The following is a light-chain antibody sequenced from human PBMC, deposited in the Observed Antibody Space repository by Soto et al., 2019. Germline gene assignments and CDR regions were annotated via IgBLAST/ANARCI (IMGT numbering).Light chain of an antibody. Sequence: QSVLTQPRSVSGSPGQSVTISCTGTSSDVGGYNFVSWYQQNPGKAPQLMIHDVNKRPSGIPDRFSGSKSGNTASLTISGLQAEDEADYYCCSNAGSYTYVFGTGTKVTVL. CDR1: SSDVGGYNF. CDR3: CSNAGSYTYV. J-gene: IGLJ1*01. V-gene: IGLV2-11*01. CDR2: DVN.